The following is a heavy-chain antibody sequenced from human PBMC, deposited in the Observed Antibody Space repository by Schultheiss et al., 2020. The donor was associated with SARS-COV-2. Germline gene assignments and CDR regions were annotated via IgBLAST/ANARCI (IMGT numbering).Heavy chain of an antibody. Sequence: SETLSLTCTVSGGSISSYYWSWIRQPPGKGLEWIGYIYYSGSTNYNPSLKSRVTISVDTSKNQFSLKLSSVTAADTAVYYCARVVVPAAIWAHYYYYMDVWGKGTTVTVSS. V-gene: IGHV4-59*12. D-gene: IGHD2-2*02. CDR1: GGSISSYY. CDR2: IYYSGST. J-gene: IGHJ6*03. CDR3: ARVVVPAAIWAHYYYYMDV.